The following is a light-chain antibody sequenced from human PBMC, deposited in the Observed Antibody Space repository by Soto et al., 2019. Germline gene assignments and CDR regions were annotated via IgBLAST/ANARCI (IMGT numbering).Light chain of an antibody. J-gene: IGKJ1*01. V-gene: IGKV1-39*01. CDR1: QNIARY. CDR2: AAS. Sequence: DIQMTQSPSSLSASVGDRVTITCRASQNIARYLNWYQHKLGKAPELLIYAASNLQDGVPSRFSGSGSGTEFTLTISSLQPEYFALYYCQQTYSTPASTFGQGPSVDVK. CDR3: QQTYSTPAST.